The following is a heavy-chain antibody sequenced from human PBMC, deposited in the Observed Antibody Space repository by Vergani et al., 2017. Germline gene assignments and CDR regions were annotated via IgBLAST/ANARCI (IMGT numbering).Heavy chain of an antibody. CDR3: AKGGDYIDGYYYYYMDV. CDR1: GYTFTSYY. Sequence: QVQLVQSGAEVKKPGASVKVSCKASGYTFTSYYMHWVRQAPGQGLEWMGIINPSGGSTSYAQKFQGRVTMTRDTPTSTVYMELSSLRSEDTAVYYCAKGGDYIDGYYYYYMDVWGKGTTVTVSS. CDR2: INPSGGST. D-gene: IGHD4-11*01. J-gene: IGHJ6*03. V-gene: IGHV1-46*01.